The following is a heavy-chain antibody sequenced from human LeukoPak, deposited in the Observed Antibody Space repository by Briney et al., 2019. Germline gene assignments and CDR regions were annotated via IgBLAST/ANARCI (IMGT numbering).Heavy chain of an antibody. V-gene: IGHV3-7*01. Sequence: GGSLRLSCAASGFPFNSYWMSWVRQAPGKGLEWVANIKQDGSEKYYVDSVKGRFTISRDNAKNSLYLQMNSLRAEDTAVYYCARVFSGWYKAFDYWGQGTLVTVSS. J-gene: IGHJ4*02. D-gene: IGHD6-19*01. CDR3: ARVFSGWYKAFDY. CDR2: IKQDGSEK. CDR1: GFPFNSYW.